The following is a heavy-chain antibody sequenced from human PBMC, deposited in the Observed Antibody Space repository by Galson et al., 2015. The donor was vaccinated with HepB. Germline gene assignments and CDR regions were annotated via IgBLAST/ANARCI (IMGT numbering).Heavy chain of an antibody. CDR1: GFTFSSYN. D-gene: IGHD4-17*01. Sequence: SLRLSCAASGFTFSSYNMNWVRQVTGKRLEWVSAIGIAGDTYYPGSVKGRFTISRENAKNSLYLQMNSLRAGDTAVYYCARALQGGDYFDYWGQGTLVTVSS. CDR2: IGIAGDT. V-gene: IGHV3-13*01. J-gene: IGHJ4*02. CDR3: ARALQGGDYFDY.